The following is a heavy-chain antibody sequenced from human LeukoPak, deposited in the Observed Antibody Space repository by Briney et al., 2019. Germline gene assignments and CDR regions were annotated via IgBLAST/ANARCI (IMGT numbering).Heavy chain of an antibody. CDR3: ARHDSSGYYLGYFDY. CDR1: GGSISSSNW. Sequence: PSETLSLACAVSGGSISSSNWWSWVRQPPGKGLEWIGEIYHSGSTNYNPSLKSRVTISVDKSKNQFSLKLSSVTAADTAVYYCARHDSSGYYLGYFDYWGQGTLVTVSS. V-gene: IGHV4-4*02. J-gene: IGHJ4*02. CDR2: IYHSGST. D-gene: IGHD3-22*01.